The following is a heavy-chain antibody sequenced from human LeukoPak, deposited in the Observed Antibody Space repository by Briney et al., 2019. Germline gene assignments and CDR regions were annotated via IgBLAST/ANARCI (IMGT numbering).Heavy chain of an antibody. V-gene: IGHV3-9*01. CDR1: GFTFDDYA. CDR2: ISWNSGSI. Sequence: GRSLRLSCAASGFTFDDYAMHWVRQAPGKGLEWVSGISWNSGSIGYADSVKGRFTISRDNAKNSLYLQMNSLRAEDTAVYYCARDMAGIAVAGTPDYWGQGTLVTVSS. CDR3: ARDMAGIAVAGTPDY. J-gene: IGHJ4*02. D-gene: IGHD6-19*01.